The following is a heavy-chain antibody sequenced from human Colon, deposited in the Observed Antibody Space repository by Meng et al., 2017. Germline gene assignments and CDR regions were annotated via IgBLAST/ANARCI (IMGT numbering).Heavy chain of an antibody. Sequence: EVQLVESGGGLVKPGGYLRLSCAASGFTFSSHRMNWFRQAPGKGLEWVSTISSGSNFIYYADSLKGRFTISRDNAKNSLYLQIDSLRAEDTAVYYCARDIPGRLFDNWGQGTLVTVSS. CDR2: ISSGSNFI. J-gene: IGHJ4*02. V-gene: IGHV3-21*01. CDR1: GFTFSSHR. D-gene: IGHD6-6*01. CDR3: ARDIPGRLFDN.